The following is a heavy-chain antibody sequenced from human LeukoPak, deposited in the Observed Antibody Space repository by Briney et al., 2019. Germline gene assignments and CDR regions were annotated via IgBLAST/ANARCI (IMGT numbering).Heavy chain of an antibody. J-gene: IGHJ4*02. CDR3: ARQVGGCSAGSCYVVY. V-gene: IGHV4-39*01. D-gene: IGHD2-15*01. CDR1: GGSISSSSYH. Sequence: SETLSLTCTVSGGSISSSSYHWGWIRQPPGKGLEWIGSIYYSGSTYYNPSLRSRLIISVDTSNSHFSLKLNSVTAADTAVYYCARQVGGCSAGSCYVVYWGQGTLVTVSS. CDR2: IYYSGST.